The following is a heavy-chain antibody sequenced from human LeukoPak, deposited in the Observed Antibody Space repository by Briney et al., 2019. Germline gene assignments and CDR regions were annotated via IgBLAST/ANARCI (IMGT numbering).Heavy chain of an antibody. Sequence: SETLSLTCAVYGGSFSGYYWSWIRQPPGKGLEWIGEINHSGSTNYNPSLKSRVTISVDTSKNQFSLKLSSVTAADTAVYYCARRLTVRGAHFDYWGQGTLVTVSS. D-gene: IGHD3-10*01. CDR3: ARRLTVRGAHFDY. J-gene: IGHJ4*02. CDR1: GGSFSGYY. CDR2: INHSGST. V-gene: IGHV4-34*01.